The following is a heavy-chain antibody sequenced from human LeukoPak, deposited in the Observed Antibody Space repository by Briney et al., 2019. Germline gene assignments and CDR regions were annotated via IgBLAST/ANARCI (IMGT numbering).Heavy chain of an antibody. CDR1: GGSMKTPSHY. J-gene: IGHJ3*01. V-gene: IGHV4-39*01. Sequence: PSETLSLTCSVSGGSMKTPSHYWDWIRQSPGKGLEWIGSMFYSGSTYVNPSLRRRVTISGDTSTNQISLSLTSVTAADTAVYYCARRNTEVPDTLPLNAFDVWGQGAKVIVSS. D-gene: IGHD1/OR15-1a*01. CDR3: ARRNTEVPDTLPLNAFDV. CDR2: MFYSGST.